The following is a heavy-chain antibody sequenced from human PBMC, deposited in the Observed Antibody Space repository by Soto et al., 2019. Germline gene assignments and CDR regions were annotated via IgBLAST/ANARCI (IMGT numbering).Heavy chain of an antibody. CDR3: PSGFSAFDI. V-gene: IGHV1-8*01. J-gene: IGHJ3*02. Sequence: QVQLVQSGAEVKKPGASVKVSCKASGYTFTSYDINWVRQATGQWLEWMGWMNPNSSNTGYAQKYQGRVTMTRNTSISTDYMELSSLRSEDTSVYYCPSGFSAFDIWGKGTMLTVSS. CDR2: MNPNSSNT. CDR1: GYTFTSYD.